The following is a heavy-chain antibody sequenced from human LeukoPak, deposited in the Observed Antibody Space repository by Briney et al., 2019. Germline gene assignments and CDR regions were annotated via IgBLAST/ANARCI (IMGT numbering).Heavy chain of an antibody. CDR3: ARRGVGSQLLDY. Sequence: GESLKISCKGYGYGFATYWIAWVRQMPGKGLEWMGIIYPGDSDTRYSPSFQGQVTISADKSINTAYLQWSSLKASDSATYYCARRGVGSQLLDYWGQGTLVTASS. CDR1: GYGFATYW. CDR2: IYPGDSDT. V-gene: IGHV5-51*01. D-gene: IGHD2-2*01. J-gene: IGHJ4*02.